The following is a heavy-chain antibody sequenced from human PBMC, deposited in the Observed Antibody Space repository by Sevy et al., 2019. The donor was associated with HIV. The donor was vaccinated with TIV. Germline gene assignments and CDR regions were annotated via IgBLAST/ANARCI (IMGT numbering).Heavy chain of an antibody. CDR3: SRDLRLRGYSYGCFDY. Sequence: ASVKVSCKTSGYTFTGQYIHWVRQAPGQGLEWMGWINPNSGDTNYAQEFQGRVTMTRDTSISTAYMELSGLKSDDTAVYYCSRDLRLRGYSYGCFDYWGQGTLVTVSS. J-gene: IGHJ4*02. D-gene: IGHD5-18*01. CDR2: INPNSGDT. V-gene: IGHV1-2*02. CDR1: GYTFTGQY.